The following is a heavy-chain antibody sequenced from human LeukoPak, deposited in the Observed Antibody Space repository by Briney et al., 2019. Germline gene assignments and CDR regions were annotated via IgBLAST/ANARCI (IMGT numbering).Heavy chain of an antibody. CDR1: GFTFSSYA. D-gene: IGHD2-21*01. V-gene: IGHV3-23*01. CDR3: AKTVVVIAIPGYYFDY. Sequence: QPGGSLRLSCAASGFTFSSYAMSWVRQAPGKGLEWVSAISGSGGSTYYADSVKGRFTISRDNSKNTLYLQMNSLRAEDTAVYYCAKTVVVIAIPGYYFDYWGQGTLVTVSS. J-gene: IGHJ4*02. CDR2: ISGSGGST.